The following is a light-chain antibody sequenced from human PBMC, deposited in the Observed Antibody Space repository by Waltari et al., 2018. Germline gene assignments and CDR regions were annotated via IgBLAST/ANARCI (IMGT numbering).Light chain of an antibody. CDR2: EVS. CDR1: SSDIGGYNY. J-gene: IGLJ2*01. CDR3: NSYGGSNNLV. Sequence: QSALTQPPSASGSPGQSVTISCTGTSSDIGGYNYVSWYQQHPGKAPNLMIYEVSKRPSGVPYRFYGAKAGNTASLTGAGRQAEDEADYYCNSYGGSNNLVFGGGTKLTVL. V-gene: IGLV2-8*01.